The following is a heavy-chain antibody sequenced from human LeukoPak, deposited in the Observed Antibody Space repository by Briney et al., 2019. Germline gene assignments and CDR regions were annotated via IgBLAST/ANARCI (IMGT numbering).Heavy chain of an antibody. CDR3: ARAGYYGSGIFDY. D-gene: IGHD3-10*01. V-gene: IGHV4-34*01. Sequence: SETLSLTCAVYGGSFSGYYWSWIRQPPGKGLEWIGEINHSGSTNYNPSLKSRVTISVDMSKNQFSLKLSSVTAADTAVYYCARAGYYGSGIFDYWGQGTLVTVSS. CDR2: INHSGST. J-gene: IGHJ4*02. CDR1: GGSFSGYY.